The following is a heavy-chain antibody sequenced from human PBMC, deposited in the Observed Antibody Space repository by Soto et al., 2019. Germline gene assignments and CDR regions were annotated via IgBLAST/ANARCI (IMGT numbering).Heavy chain of an antibody. D-gene: IGHD2-15*01. CDR3: ARDYRAVVVDSRYPDYYYGMDV. CDR1: GGSVSSGSCY. CDR2: IYYSGST. J-gene: IGHJ6*02. Sequence: LEILSLTCTVSGGSVSSGSCYWSWIRQPPGKGLEWIGYIYYSGSTNYNPSLKSRVTISVDTSKNQFSLKLSSVTAADTAVYYCARDYRAVVVDSRYPDYYYGMDVWGQGTTVTVSS. V-gene: IGHV4-61*01.